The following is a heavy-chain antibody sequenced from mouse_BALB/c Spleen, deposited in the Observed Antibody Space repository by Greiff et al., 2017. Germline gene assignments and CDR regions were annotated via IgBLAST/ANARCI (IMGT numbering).Heavy chain of an antibody. Sequence: EVKLVESGGGLVQPGGSLKLSCAASGFTFSSYTMSWVRQTPEKRLEWVAYISNGGGSTYYPDTVKGRFTISRDNAKNTLYLQMSSLKSEDTAMYYCARHEILRYGWYFDVWGAGTTVTVSS. CDR1: GFTFSSYT. D-gene: IGHD1-1*01. J-gene: IGHJ1*01. V-gene: IGHV5-12-2*01. CDR2: ISNGGGST. CDR3: ARHEILRYGWYFDV.